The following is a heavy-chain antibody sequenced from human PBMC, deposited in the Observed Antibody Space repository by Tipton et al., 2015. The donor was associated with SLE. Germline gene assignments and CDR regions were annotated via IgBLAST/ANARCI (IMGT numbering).Heavy chain of an antibody. J-gene: IGHJ3*02. V-gene: IGHV3-30*02. CDR3: AKDWGYYGSGSYYDAFDI. D-gene: IGHD3-10*01. CDR2: IRYDGSNK. Sequence: SGFTFSSYGMHWVRQAPGKGLEWVAFIRYDGSNKHYADSVKGRFTISRDNSKNTLYLQMNSLRAEDTAVYYCAKDWGYYGSGSYYDAFDIWGQGTMVTVSS. CDR1: GFTFSSYG.